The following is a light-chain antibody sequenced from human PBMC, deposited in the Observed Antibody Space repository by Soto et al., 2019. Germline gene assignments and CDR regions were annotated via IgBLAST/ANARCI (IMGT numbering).Light chain of an antibody. V-gene: IGKV1-5*01. J-gene: IGKJ1*01. CDR1: ESISSW. Sequence: DIQMTQSPSTLSASVGDRVTITCRASESISSWLAWYQQKPGKAPKLLIYDASSLESGVPSRFSGSGSGTEFTLTISSLQPDDFATYYCYQYNSWWTCGQGTKVEI. CDR3: YQYNSWWT. CDR2: DAS.